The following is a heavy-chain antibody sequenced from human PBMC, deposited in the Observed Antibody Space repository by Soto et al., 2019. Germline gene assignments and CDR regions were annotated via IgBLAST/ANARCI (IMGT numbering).Heavy chain of an antibody. Sequence: GGSLRLSCAASGFSVSSHHMSWVRQAPGKGLEWVSVMYSGSSTYYADPVKGRCTISRDNSKNMVYLQMGNLRADDTAVYYCARDGRDGFPLDYWGQGTQVTVSS. J-gene: IGHJ4*02. CDR1: GFSVSSHH. D-gene: IGHD1-1*01. CDR3: ARDGRDGFPLDY. CDR2: MYSGSST. V-gene: IGHV3-53*01.